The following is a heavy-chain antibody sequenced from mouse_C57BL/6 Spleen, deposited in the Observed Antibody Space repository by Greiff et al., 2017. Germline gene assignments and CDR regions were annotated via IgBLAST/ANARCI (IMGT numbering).Heavy chain of an antibody. Sequence: QVQLQQPGAELVIPGASVKLSCKASGYTFTSYWMHWVKQRPGQGLEWIGEIDPSDSYTNYNQKFKGKSTLTVDKSSSTAYMQLSSLTSEDSAVYYCARVHYSNPFAYWGQGTLVTVSA. CDR3: ARVHYSNPFAY. D-gene: IGHD2-5*01. CDR2: IDPSDSYT. J-gene: IGHJ3*01. V-gene: IGHV1-69*01. CDR1: GYTFTSYW.